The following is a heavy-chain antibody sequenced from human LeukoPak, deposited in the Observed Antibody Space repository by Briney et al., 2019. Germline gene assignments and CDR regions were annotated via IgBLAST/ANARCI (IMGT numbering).Heavy chain of an antibody. V-gene: IGHV1-2*02. CDR3: ARDAAYYYDSSGSS. CDR1: GYTFTSYD. D-gene: IGHD3-22*01. CDR2: INPNSGGT. J-gene: IGHJ5*02. Sequence: ASVKVSCKASGYTFTSYDINWVRQATGQGLEWMGWINPNSGGTNYAQKFQGRVTMTRDTSISTAYMELSRLRSDDTAVYYCARDAAYYYDSSGSSWGQGTLVTVSS.